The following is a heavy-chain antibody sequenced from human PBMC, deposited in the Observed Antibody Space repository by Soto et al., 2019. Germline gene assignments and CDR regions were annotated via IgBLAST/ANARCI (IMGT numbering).Heavy chain of an antibody. CDR2: IYYTGST. V-gene: IGHV4-61*01. J-gene: IGHJ4*02. Sequence: PSETLSLTCTVSGGSVSSGNYYWSWIRQPPGKGLEWIGYIYYTGSTNYNPSLKSRVTIPVDTSKNQFSLKLTSVTAADTAVYYCARVRGVTYFDYWGQGTLVTVSS. D-gene: IGHD3-10*01. CDR1: GGSVSSGNYY. CDR3: ARVRGVTYFDY.